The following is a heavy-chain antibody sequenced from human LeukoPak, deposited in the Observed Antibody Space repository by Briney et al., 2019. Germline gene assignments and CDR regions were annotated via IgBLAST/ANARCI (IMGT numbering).Heavy chain of an antibody. CDR2: ISESGDNT. CDR1: GFTFSNYA. V-gene: IGHV3-23*01. J-gene: IGHJ4*02. Sequence: PGGSLRLSCAASGFTFSNYAMSWVRQAPGKGLEWVSIISESGDNTYYADSVKGRFTISRDNSKNTLYLQMSSLRAEDTAVHYCAINKGQWELFAYWGQGTLVTVSS. CDR3: AINKGQWELFAY. D-gene: IGHD1-26*01.